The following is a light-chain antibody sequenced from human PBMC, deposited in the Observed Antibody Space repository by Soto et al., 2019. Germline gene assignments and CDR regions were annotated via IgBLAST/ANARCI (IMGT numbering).Light chain of an antibody. J-gene: IGKJ1*01. Sequence: EIVLTQSPGTLSLSPGERATLSCRASQSVSSSYLAWYQQKPGQAPRLLIYGASSRATGIPDRFSGSGSGTDFTLTISRLELEDFAVYYCQQYGSSPGTFGQGTKV. CDR3: QQYGSSPGT. V-gene: IGKV3-20*01. CDR2: GAS. CDR1: QSVSSSY.